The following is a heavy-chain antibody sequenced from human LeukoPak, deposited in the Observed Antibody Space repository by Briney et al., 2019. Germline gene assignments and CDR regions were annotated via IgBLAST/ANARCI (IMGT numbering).Heavy chain of an antibody. J-gene: IGHJ4*02. Sequence: GGSLRLSCAASGFTFTTYGMSWVRQAPGKGLEWVSYISESSTTIYSADSVKGRFTISRDNAKNSLYLQMNSLRVEDTAVYYCAAGYSSGWYFYWGQGTLVTVSS. D-gene: IGHD6-19*01. CDR2: ISESSTTI. CDR1: GFTFTTYG. V-gene: IGHV3-48*04. CDR3: AAGYSSGWYFY.